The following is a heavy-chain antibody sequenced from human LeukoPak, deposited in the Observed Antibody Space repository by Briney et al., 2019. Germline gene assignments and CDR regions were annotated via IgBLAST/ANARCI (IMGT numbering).Heavy chain of an antibody. Sequence: SETLSLTCSVSGGPVSTYYWSWIRQPAGKGLEWIGRIYPSGTTHYNPSLKSRVTISVDASKDQFSLKLSSVTAADTVLYYCARVLGYSSGWYIRYYFDYWGQGTLVTVSS. CDR1: GGPVSTYY. V-gene: IGHV4-4*07. D-gene: IGHD6-19*01. CDR3: ARVLGYSSGWYIRYYFDY. CDR2: IYPSGTT. J-gene: IGHJ4*02.